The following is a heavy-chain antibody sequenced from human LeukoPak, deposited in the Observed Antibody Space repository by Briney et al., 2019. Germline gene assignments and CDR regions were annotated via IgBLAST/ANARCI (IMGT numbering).Heavy chain of an antibody. D-gene: IGHD1-1*01. V-gene: IGHV3-23*01. Sequence: GGSLRLSCAASGFTFSSYAMSWVRQAPGKGLEWVSAISGSGGSTYYADSVKGRFTISRDNSKNTLYLRMNSLRAEDTAVYYCAKDQLGTPYGMDVWGKGTTVTVSS. CDR2: ISGSGGST. CDR3: AKDQLGTPYGMDV. J-gene: IGHJ6*04. CDR1: GFTFSSYA.